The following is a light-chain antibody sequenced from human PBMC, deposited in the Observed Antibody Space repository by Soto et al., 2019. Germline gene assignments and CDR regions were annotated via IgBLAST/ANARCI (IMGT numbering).Light chain of an antibody. CDR1: QSVSNNY. J-gene: IGKJ5*01. V-gene: IGKV3-20*01. Sequence: EIVLTQSPGTLSLSPGERATLSCRASQSVSNNYLAWYQQKPGQAPRLLIYGASNRATGIPDRFSGSGSGTDYTLTISSLQSEHFAVYYCQQYNNWPPVITFGQGTRLEIK. CDR2: GAS. CDR3: QQYNNWPPVIT.